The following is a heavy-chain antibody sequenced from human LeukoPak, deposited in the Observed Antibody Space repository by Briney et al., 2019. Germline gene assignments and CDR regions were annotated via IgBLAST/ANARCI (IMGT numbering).Heavy chain of an antibody. V-gene: IGHV3-7*01. CDR1: GFFFSNYW. CDR2: INLDGNGR. D-gene: IGHD3-3*01. CDR3: ARDTDDFQGLDI. Sequence: GGSLRLACAASGFFFSNYWMSWVRQAQGKGLEWVANINLDGNGRFYVDSVKGRFTISRDNNKKSVYLQMNSLRAEDTAVYYCARDTDDFQGLDIWGQGTRVTVSS. J-gene: IGHJ3*02.